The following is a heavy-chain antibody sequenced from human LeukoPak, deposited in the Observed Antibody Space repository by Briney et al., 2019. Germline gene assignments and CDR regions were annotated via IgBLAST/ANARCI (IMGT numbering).Heavy chain of an antibody. CDR1: GFTFSSYA. CDR3: ARLMITFGGVGAFDI. D-gene: IGHD3-16*01. J-gene: IGHJ3*02. CDR2: ISSNGGST. Sequence: GGSLRLSCAASGFTFSSYAMHWVRQAPGKGLEYVSAISSNGGSTYYANSVKGRFTISRDNSKNTLYLQMGSLRAEDTAVYYCARLMITFGGVGAFDIWGQGTMVTVSS. V-gene: IGHV3-64*01.